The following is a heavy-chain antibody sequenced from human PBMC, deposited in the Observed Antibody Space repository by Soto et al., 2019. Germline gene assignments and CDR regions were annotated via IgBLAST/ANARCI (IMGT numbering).Heavy chain of an antibody. J-gene: IGHJ4*02. V-gene: IGHV3-64*01. CDR1: GFTFSDYP. Sequence: EVQLVESGGGLVQPGGSLRLSCAASGFTFSDYPMRWVRQAPGKGLEYVSGISSNGGSTYYANSVKGRFTISRDNSKNTMYVQLGSLRAEDMAVYYCARGFYYGSGTDHWGQGTLVTVSS. CDR2: ISSNGGST. D-gene: IGHD3-10*01. CDR3: ARGFYYGSGTDH.